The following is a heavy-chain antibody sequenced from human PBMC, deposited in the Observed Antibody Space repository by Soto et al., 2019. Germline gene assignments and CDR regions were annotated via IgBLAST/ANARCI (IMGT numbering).Heavy chain of an antibody. Sequence: PGGSLTLSCAASGFTFTNYEMNWVRQAPGKGLEWISYISSSGKTISYADSVKGRFTISRDNAKNSLYLQMNILRAEDTAVYYCARDPEKYSGSDLGIDYWVQGILVTVSS. J-gene: IGHJ4*02. CDR3: ARDPEKYSGSDLGIDY. D-gene: IGHD5-12*01. V-gene: IGHV3-48*03. CDR2: ISSSGKTI. CDR1: GFTFTNYE.